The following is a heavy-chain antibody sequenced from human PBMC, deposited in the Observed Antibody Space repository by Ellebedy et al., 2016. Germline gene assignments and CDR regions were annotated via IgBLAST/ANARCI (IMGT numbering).Heavy chain of an antibody. CDR2: IKPDGNEK. V-gene: IGHV3-7*01. D-gene: IGHD1-26*01. J-gene: IGHJ4*02. Sequence: GESLKISCAASGFTFSSYWLGWVRQAPGKGLEWVANIKPDGNEKYFLHSVMGRFTISRDNAKSSLFLQMNSLRDEDTAMYYCVRYGLSGTFDSWGPGILVTVSS. CDR3: VRYGLSGTFDS. CDR1: GFTFSSYW.